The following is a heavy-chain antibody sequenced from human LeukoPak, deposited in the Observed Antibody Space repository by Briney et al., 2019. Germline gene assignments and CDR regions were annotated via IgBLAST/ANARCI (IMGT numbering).Heavy chain of an antibody. CDR3: ARHGPLYDIWSAQFYFDY. V-gene: IGHV4-34*01. Sequence: SEPLSLTCAVYGGSFSGYCWSWIRQPPGKGLEWVGEINHSGSTNHNPSLKSRVTISLDTSKNQFSLNLNSVTAADTALYYCARHGPLYDIWSAQFYFDYWGQGTLVAVSS. D-gene: IGHD3-3*01. CDR2: INHSGST. CDR1: GGSFSGYC. J-gene: IGHJ4*02.